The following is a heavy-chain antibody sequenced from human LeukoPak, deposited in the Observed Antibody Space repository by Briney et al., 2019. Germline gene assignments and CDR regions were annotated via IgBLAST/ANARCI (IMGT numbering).Heavy chain of an antibody. CDR1: GYTFTDYS. Sequence: ASVKVSCKASGYTFTDYSLHWVRQAPGQGLEWMGWINPKSGDAKYGQAFQGRVTMTRDTSISTAYMELNRLRFDDTAMYYCARGEYSNGYPYRLDSWGQGTLVTVSS. D-gene: IGHD3-16*01. V-gene: IGHV1-2*02. J-gene: IGHJ4*02. CDR3: ARGEYSNGYPYRLDS. CDR2: INPKSGDA.